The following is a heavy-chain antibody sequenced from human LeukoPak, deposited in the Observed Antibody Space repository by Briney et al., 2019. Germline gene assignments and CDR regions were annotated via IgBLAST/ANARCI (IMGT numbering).Heavy chain of an antibody. V-gene: IGHV3-74*01. J-gene: IGHJ3*02. D-gene: IGHD2/OR15-2a*01. CDR3: LTIVETTFDAFDI. CDR2: INPDDKSA. CDR1: GFTFSSYR. Sequence: GGSLRLSCVASGFTFSSYRMHWVRQAPGKGLVWVSRINPDDKSASYADSVKGRFTIARDDARKTLYLQMNSLRAEDTAVYYCLTIVETTFDAFDIWGQGTMVTVSS.